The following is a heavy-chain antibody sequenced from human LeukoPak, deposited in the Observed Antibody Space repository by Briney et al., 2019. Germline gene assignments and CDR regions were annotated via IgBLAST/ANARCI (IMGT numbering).Heavy chain of an antibody. CDR2: IYHSGST. V-gene: IGHV4-38-2*02. CDR3: ARWGDYYDSSGYYYGFDY. J-gene: IGHJ4*02. Sequence: SETLSLTCTVSGYSISSGYYWGWIRQPPGKGLEWIGSIYHSGSTYYNPSLKSRVTISVDTSKNQFSLKLSSVTAADTAVYYCARWGDYYDSSGYYYGFDYWGQGTLVTVSS. D-gene: IGHD3-22*01. CDR1: GYSISSGYY.